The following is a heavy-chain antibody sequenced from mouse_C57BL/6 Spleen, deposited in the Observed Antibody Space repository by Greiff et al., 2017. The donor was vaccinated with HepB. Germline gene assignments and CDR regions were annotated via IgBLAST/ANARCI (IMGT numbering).Heavy chain of an antibody. CDR1: GFTFSDYY. D-gene: IGHD2-1*01. CDR2: INYDGSST. J-gene: IGHJ2*01. V-gene: IGHV5-16*01. CDR3: AREVTSWYFDY. Sequence: EVQRVESEGGLVQPGSSMKLSCTASGFTFSDYYMAWVRQVPEKGLEWVANINYDGSSTYYLDSLKSRFIISRDNAKNILYLQMSSLKSEDTATYYCAREVTSWYFDYWGQGTTLTVSS.